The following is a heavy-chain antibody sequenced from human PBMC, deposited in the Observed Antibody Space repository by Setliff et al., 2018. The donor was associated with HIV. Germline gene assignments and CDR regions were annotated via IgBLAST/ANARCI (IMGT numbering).Heavy chain of an antibody. CDR3: TTDLPIVESYPFDY. D-gene: IGHD1-26*01. Sequence: GSLRLSCEASGFIFSNAWMSWVRQTPGKGLEWVGRVKSKTDGGTTDYAAPVKGRFTISRDDSKNTLYLQMNSLKTEDTAVYYCTTDLPIVESYPFDYWGQGTLVTVSS. CDR1: GFIFSNAW. V-gene: IGHV3-15*01. CDR2: VKSKTDGGTT. J-gene: IGHJ4*02.